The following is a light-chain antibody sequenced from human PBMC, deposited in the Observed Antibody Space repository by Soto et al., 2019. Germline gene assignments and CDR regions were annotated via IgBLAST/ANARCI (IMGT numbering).Light chain of an antibody. CDR3: QQYGTSPWT. CDR2: GTS. Sequence: EIVLTQSPGTLSLSPGERATLSCRASQSVSSSYLAWYQQKPGQAPRVVIYGTSSRATGIPDRFSGSGSGTDFTLTISRLEPEDSAVYYCQQYGTSPWTFGQGTKVEIK. V-gene: IGKV3-20*01. CDR1: QSVSSSY. J-gene: IGKJ1*01.